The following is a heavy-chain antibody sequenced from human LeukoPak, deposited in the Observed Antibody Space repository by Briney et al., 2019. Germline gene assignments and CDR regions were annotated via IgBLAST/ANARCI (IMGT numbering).Heavy chain of an antibody. D-gene: IGHD1-1*01. Sequence: PGGSLRLSCAASGFTFSSYSMNWVRQAPGKGLEWVSSISSGSSWIYYADSVRGRFTISRDNAKNLLYLQMNSLRVEDTAIYYCARDAGGRTQREGWFDPWGQGTLVTVSS. CDR1: GFTFSSYS. CDR2: ISSGSSWI. V-gene: IGHV3-21*06. CDR3: ARDAGGRTQREGWFDP. J-gene: IGHJ5*02.